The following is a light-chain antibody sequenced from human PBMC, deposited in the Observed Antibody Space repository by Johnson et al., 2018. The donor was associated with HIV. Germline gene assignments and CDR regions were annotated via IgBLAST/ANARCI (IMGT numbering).Light chain of an antibody. CDR2: DNN. CDR3: GTWESRLSAV. CDR1: SSNIGNNY. J-gene: IGLJ1*01. Sequence: QSVLTQPPSVSAAPGQKVTISCSGSSSNIGNNYVSWYQQLPGTAPKLLIYDNNKRPSGIPDRFSGSKSGTSATLGITGLQTGDEADYYCGTWESRLSAVFVTGPKVTVL. V-gene: IGLV1-51*01.